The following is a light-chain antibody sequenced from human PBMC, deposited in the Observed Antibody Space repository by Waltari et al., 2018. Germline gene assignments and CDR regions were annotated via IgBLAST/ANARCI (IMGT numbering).Light chain of an antibody. CDR2: EVT. J-gene: IGLJ2*01. Sequence: VAWYQQPPDTAPKLILYEVTKRPSGVSHRFSASKSGNTASLSISGLQADDEAVYHCSSYAGSSTVVFGGGTKLTVL. V-gene: IGLV2-23*02. CDR3: SSYAGSSTVV.